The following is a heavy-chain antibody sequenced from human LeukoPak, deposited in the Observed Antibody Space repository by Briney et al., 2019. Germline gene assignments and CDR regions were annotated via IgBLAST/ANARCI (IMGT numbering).Heavy chain of an antibody. CDR2: INPNSGGT. J-gene: IGHJ6*03. CDR1: GYTFTGYY. D-gene: IGHD3-10*01. Sequence: ASVKVSCKASGYTFTGYYMHWVRQAPGQGLEWMGWINPNSGGTNYAQKFQGRVTMTRDMSISTAYMELSRLRSDDTAVYYCARLWFGEFYYYYMDVWGKGTTVTISS. CDR3: ARLWFGEFYYYYMDV. V-gene: IGHV1-2*02.